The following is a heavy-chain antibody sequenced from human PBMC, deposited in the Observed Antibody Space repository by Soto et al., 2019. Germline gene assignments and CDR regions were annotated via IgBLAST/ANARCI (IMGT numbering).Heavy chain of an antibody. Sequence: QLQLQESGPRLVKPSETLSLTCTVSDDSITRTGFYWGWIRRPPGKGLEWLGSIYYTGSTFYNPSLKSRVTMSRDTPKNQFSLSLNSVTAADTAVYYCARRYAVSGPHYFDYWGQGILVTVSS. V-gene: IGHV4-39*01. CDR2: IYYTGST. J-gene: IGHJ4*02. CDR1: DDSITRTGFY. CDR3: ARRYAVSGPHYFDY. D-gene: IGHD1-26*01.